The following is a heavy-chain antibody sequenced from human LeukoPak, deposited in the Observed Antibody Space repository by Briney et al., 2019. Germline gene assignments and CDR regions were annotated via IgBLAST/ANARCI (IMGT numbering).Heavy chain of an antibody. CDR1: GYTFTSYY. CDR2: INPSGGST. D-gene: IGHD3-22*01. V-gene: IGHV1-46*01. CDR3: ARDSLAHDSSGHDAFDI. Sequence: ASVKVSCKASGYTFTSYYMHWVRQAPGQGLEWMGMINPSGGSTSYAQKFQGRVTMTRDTSTSTVYMELSSLRSDDTAVYYCARDSLAHDSSGHDAFDIWGQGTMVTVSS. J-gene: IGHJ3*02.